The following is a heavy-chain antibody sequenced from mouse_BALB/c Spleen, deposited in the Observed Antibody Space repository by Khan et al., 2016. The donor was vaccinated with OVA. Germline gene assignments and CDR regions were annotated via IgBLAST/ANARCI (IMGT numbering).Heavy chain of an antibody. CDR2: INPSTGYI. Sequence: QVQLQQSGAELAKPGSSVKMSCVASGYAFTTYWMHWIKQRPGQGLEWIGYINPSTGYIENNQKLKDKATLTTEASASKAYMQLSSLTSENSAVYSCTIRVLFGIFVYWGQGTQVPVSA. J-gene: IGHJ3*01. D-gene: IGHD1-1*02. V-gene: IGHV1-7*01. CDR3: TIRVLFGIFVY. CDR1: GYAFTTYW.